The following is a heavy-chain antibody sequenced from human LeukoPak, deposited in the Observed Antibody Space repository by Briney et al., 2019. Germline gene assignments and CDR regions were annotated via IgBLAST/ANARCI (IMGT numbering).Heavy chain of an antibody. D-gene: IGHD3-22*01. Sequence: GGSLRLSCSASGFTFSNSAMSWVRQAPGKGLEWVSAISGSGGSTYYEDSVKGRFTISRDNSKNTLYLQMNSLRAEDTAVYYCARESYSYDSSGYYYLDYWGQGTLVTVSS. CDR3: ARESYSYDSSGYYYLDY. V-gene: IGHV3-23*01. J-gene: IGHJ4*02. CDR1: GFTFSNSA. CDR2: ISGSGGST.